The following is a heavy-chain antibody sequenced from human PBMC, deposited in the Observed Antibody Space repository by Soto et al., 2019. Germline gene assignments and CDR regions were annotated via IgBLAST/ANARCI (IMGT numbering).Heavy chain of an antibody. CDR3: AREGYSRSYGMDV. D-gene: IGHD6-13*01. CDR1: GFTFSSYC. CDR2: KWYEGSNK. Sequence: PGGSLRLSCAASGFTFSSYCIHCVRQAPGKGLEWVAVKWYEGSNKYYADSVKGRFTISRDNSKNTLYLQMNSLRAEDTAVYYCAREGYSRSYGMDVWGQGTTVTVSS. J-gene: IGHJ6*02. V-gene: IGHV3-33*01.